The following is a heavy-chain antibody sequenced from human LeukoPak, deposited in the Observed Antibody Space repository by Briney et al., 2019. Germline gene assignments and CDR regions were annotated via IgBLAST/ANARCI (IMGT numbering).Heavy chain of an antibody. CDR1: GFTFSSYA. CDR2: ISGSGDST. J-gene: IGHJ4*02. D-gene: IGHD6-13*01. V-gene: IGHV3-23*01. CDR3: AKTRPLDSSSWSHGDY. Sequence: GGSLRLSCAASGFTFSSYAMSWVRQAPGKGLEWVSAISGSGDSTYYGDSVKGRFTISRDNSKNTLYLQMNSLRAEDTAVYYRAKTRPLDSSSWSHGDYWGQGTLVTVSS.